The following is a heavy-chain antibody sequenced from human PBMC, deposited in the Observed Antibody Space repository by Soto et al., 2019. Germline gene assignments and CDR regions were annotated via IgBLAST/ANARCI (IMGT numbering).Heavy chain of an antibody. Sequence: QVQLVQSGAEVKKPGSSVKVSCKASGGTSSSYAISWVRQAPGQGLEWMGGIIPISETTNYAQKFQGRVTITADESKSTAYMELSSLRSEDTAVYYCARSQGSSTSLEIYYYCYYGMDVWGQGTMVTVSS. J-gene: IGHJ6*02. D-gene: IGHD2-2*01. CDR1: GGTSSSYA. V-gene: IGHV1-69*01. CDR2: IIPISETT. CDR3: ARSQGSSTSLEIYYYCYYGMDV.